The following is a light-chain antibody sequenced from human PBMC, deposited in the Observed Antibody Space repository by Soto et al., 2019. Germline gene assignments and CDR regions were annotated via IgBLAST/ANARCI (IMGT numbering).Light chain of an antibody. CDR1: SSNIGSNY. CDR3: AEWHATPLGPV. V-gene: IGLV1-47*01. J-gene: IGLJ2*01. Sequence: QSVLTQPPSASGTPGQRVTISCSGSSSNIGSNYVYWYQQLPGTAPKLLIYRNNQRPSGVPDRFSGSKSGTSASLAISGPRSEDGRNNYCAEWHATPLGPVFAGGTKLPAL. CDR2: RNN.